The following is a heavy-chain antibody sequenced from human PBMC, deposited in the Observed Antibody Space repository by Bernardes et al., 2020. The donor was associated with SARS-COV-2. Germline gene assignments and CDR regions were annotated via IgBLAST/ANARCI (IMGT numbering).Heavy chain of an antibody. CDR2: INPNSGGT. CDR1: GYTLTGYY. Sequence: ASVKVSCKASGYTLTGYYMHWVRQAPGQGLEWMGWINPNSGGTNYAQKFQGWVTMTRDTSISTAYMELSRLRSDDTAVYYCARETIAAPTYYYGMDVWGPGTLVAVSS. D-gene: IGHD6-6*01. J-gene: IGHJ6*02. CDR3: ARETIAAPTYYYGMDV. V-gene: IGHV1-2*04.